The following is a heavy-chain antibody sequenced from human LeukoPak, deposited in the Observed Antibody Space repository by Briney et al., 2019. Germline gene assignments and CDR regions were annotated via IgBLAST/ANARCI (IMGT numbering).Heavy chain of an antibody. D-gene: IGHD2-2*01. CDR2: IYYSGST. J-gene: IGHJ4*02. CDR1: GGSISSYY. CDR3: AREVVPAALIDY. V-gene: IGHV4-59*01. Sequence: SETLSLTCTVSGGSISSYYWSWIRQPPGKGLEWIGYIYYSGSTNYNPSLKSRVTISVDTSKNQFSLKPSSVTAADTAVYYCAREVVPAALIDYWGQGTLVTVSS.